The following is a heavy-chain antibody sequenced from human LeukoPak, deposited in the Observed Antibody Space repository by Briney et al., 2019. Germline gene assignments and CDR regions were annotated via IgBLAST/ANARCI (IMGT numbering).Heavy chain of an antibody. Sequence: GGSLRLSCAASGFTFSSYAMSWVRQTPEKRLEWVSAISGGGGSTHYADSVKGRITISRDNSKNTLYLQMNSLQAEDTALYYCAKGTPGIAVAGTFDYWGQGTLVTVSS. CDR3: AKGTPGIAVAGTFDY. CDR1: GFTFSSYA. J-gene: IGHJ4*02. CDR2: ISGGGGST. V-gene: IGHV3-23*01. D-gene: IGHD6-19*01.